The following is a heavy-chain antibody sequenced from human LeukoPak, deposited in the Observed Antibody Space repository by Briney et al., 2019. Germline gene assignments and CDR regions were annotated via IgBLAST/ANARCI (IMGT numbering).Heavy chain of an antibody. V-gene: IGHV1-46*01. CDR2: INPSGGST. CDR1: GYTFTSYY. D-gene: IGHD2-2*01. CDR3: ARAIVVVPAAFRVVNWSDP. J-gene: IGHJ5*02. Sequence: ASVKVSCKASGYTFTSYYMHWVRQAPGQGLEWMGIINPSGGSTSYAQKFQGRVTMTRDTSTSTVYMELSRLRSDDTAVYYCARAIVVVPAAFRVVNWSDPWGQGTLVTVSS.